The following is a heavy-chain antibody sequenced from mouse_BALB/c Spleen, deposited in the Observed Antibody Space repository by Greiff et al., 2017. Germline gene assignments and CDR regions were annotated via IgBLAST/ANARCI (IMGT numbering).Heavy chain of an antibody. CDR2: IDPANGNT. Sequence: VQLQQSGAELVKPGASVKLSCTASGFNFKDTYMHWVKQRPEQGLEWIGRIDPANGNTKYDPKFQGRATITADTSSNTAYLQLSSLTSEDTAVYYCARADYDGGTWFAYWGQGTLVTVSA. D-gene: IGHD2-4*01. CDR1: GFNFKDTY. CDR3: ARADYDGGTWFAY. J-gene: IGHJ3*01. V-gene: IGHV14-3*02.